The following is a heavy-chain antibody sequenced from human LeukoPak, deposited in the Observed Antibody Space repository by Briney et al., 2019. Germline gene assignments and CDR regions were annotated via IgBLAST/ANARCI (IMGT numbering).Heavy chain of an antibody. CDR3: ARVVWRGGNARGADY. CDR2: ISAYNGNT. V-gene: IGHV1-18*01. CDR1: GYTFTSYG. Sequence: ASLKVSCKASGYTFTSYGISWVRQAPGQGLEWMGWISAYNGNTNYAQKLQGRVTMTTDTSTSTAYMELRSLRSDDTAVYYCARVVWRGGNARGADYWGQGTLVTVSS. J-gene: IGHJ4*02. D-gene: IGHD4-23*01.